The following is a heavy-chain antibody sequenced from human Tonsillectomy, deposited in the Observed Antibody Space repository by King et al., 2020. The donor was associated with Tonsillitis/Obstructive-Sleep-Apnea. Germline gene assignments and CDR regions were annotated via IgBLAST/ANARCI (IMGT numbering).Heavy chain of an antibody. CDR2: ISWNSGSI. V-gene: IGHV3-9*01. CDR3: AKDTDYGGNSLDY. D-gene: IGHD4-23*01. Sequence: VQLVESGGGLVQPGRSLRLSCAASGFTFDDYAMHWVRQAPGKGLEWVSGISWNSGSIGYADSVKGRFTISRDNAKNSLYLQMNSLRAEDTALYYCAKDTDYGGNSLDYRGQGTLVTVSS. CDR1: GFTFDDYA. J-gene: IGHJ4*02.